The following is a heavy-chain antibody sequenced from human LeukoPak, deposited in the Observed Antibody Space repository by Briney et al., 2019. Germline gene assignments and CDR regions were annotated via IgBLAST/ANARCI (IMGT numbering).Heavy chain of an antibody. D-gene: IGHD1-1*01. CDR2: IYQSGST. J-gene: IGHJ6*02. CDR3: ARRGTGPAYYGMNV. V-gene: IGHV4-39*01. Sequence: NTSETLSLTCTVSGGSISSSSYYWVWIRQPPGKGLEWIGSIYQSGSTYYNPPLRSRVTISVVTSQNQLSLKLTSVTAADTAVYYCARRGTGPAYYGMNVWGQGTTVTVSS. CDR1: GGSISSSSYY.